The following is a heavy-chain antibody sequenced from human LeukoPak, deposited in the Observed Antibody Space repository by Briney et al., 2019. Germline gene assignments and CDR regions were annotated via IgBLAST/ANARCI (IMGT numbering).Heavy chain of an antibody. CDR2: IYTNGAT. Sequence: SETLSLTCTVSGGSISSGSYFWSWIRQPAGKGLEWIGRIYTNGATNYTPSLKSRVTISVDTSKNQFSLKLNSVPAAATAVYYCARDLMPRRSYHLDAFDIWGQGTMVTVSS. CDR1: GGSISSGSYF. D-gene: IGHD3-10*01. CDR3: ARDLMPRRSYHLDAFDI. V-gene: IGHV4-61*02. J-gene: IGHJ3*02.